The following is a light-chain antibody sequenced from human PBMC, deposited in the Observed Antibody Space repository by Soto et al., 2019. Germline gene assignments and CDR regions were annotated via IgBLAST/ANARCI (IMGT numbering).Light chain of an antibody. CDR3: QQYNNWPLT. Sequence: ETVMTQSPATLSVSPGERATLSCRASQSVSSNLAWYQQRPGQAPSLLIYGASTRAAGIPARFSGSGSGTEFTLTISSLQSEDFAVYYCQQYNNWPLTFGGVTNVGIK. CDR2: GAS. CDR1: QSVSSN. J-gene: IGKJ4*01. V-gene: IGKV3-15*01.